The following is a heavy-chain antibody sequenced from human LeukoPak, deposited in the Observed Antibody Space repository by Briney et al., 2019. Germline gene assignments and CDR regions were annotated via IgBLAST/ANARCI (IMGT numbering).Heavy chain of an antibody. CDR1: GFTFSSYW. V-gene: IGHV3-7*03. CDR2: IKQDGSEK. D-gene: IGHD2-2*01. Sequence: PGGSLRLSCAASGFTFSSYWMSWVRQAPGKGLEWVANIKQDGSEKYYVDSVKGRFTISRDNAKNSLYLQMNSLRAEDTAAYYCAKDLRVIVVTYYMDVWGKGTTVTVSS. CDR3: AKDLRVIVVTYYMDV. J-gene: IGHJ6*03.